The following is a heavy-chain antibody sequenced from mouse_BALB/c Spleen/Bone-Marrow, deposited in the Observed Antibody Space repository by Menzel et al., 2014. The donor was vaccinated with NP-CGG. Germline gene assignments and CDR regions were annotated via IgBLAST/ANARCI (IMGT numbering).Heavy chain of an antibody. V-gene: IGHV3-5*02. CDR3: ARDGGLRGYAMDY. Sequence: VQLQQPGPGLVKPSQTVSLTCTVTGISITTGNYRWSWIRQFPGNKLEWIGYIYHSGTITYNPSLTSRTTITRDTSKNQFFLEMNSLTAEDTATYYCARDGGLRGYAMDYWGQGTSVTVSS. CDR2: IYHSGTI. D-gene: IGHD2-4*01. CDR1: GISITTGNYR. J-gene: IGHJ4*01.